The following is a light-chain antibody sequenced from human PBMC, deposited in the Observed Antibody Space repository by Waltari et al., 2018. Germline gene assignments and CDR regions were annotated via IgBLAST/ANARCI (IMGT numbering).Light chain of an antibody. Sequence: ETVLTQSPGTLSLSPGERATLSGRASQSVASRHLAGYQQKPGQAPRLLIYDASSRATGIPDRFSGSGSGTDFTLTITRLEPEDFAVYYCQQYGNPPRTFGQGTDVEIK. CDR1: QSVASRH. CDR2: DAS. J-gene: IGKJ1*01. CDR3: QQYGNPPRT. V-gene: IGKV3-20*01.